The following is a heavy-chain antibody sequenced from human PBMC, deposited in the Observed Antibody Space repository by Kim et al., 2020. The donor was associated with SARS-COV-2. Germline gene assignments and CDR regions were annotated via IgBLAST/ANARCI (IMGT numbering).Heavy chain of an antibody. CDR2: ISWNSGSI. CDR3: AKGDRDTAMAPAGG. Sequence: GGSLRLSCAASGFTFDDYAMHWVRQAPGKGLEWVSGISWNSGSIGYADSVKGRFTISRDNAKNSLYLQMNSLRAEDTALYYCAKGDRDTAMAPAGGWGQGTLVTVSS. CDR1: GFTFDDYA. D-gene: IGHD5-18*01. V-gene: IGHV3-9*01. J-gene: IGHJ4*02.